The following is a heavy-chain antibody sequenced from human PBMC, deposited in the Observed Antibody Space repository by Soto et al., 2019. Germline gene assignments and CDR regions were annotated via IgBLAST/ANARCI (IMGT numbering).Heavy chain of an antibody. D-gene: IGHD5-18*01. V-gene: IGHV3-48*01. J-gene: IGHJ4*02. CDR3: ARTIRGYSYGSDY. CDR2: INHDGGTI. CDR1: GFTFTFYT. Sequence: EVQLMESGGGLVQPGGSLRLSCAASGFTFTFYTFNWVRQAPGKGLEWVSYINHDGGTISYADSVKGRFTISRDNAKNSLFMQMNSLRAEDTGVYYCARTIRGYSYGSDYWGQGTPVTVSS.